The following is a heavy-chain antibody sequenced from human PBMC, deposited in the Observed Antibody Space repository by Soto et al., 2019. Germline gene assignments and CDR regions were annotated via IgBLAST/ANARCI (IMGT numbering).Heavy chain of an antibody. Sequence: GGSLRLSCAASGFTFSSDEMNWVRQAPGKGLEWVSYISSSGSTIYYADSVKGRFTISRDNAKNSLYLQMNSLRAEDTAVYYCARYRRRNRFDYWGQATLVTVSS. J-gene: IGHJ4*02. CDR2: ISSSGSTI. V-gene: IGHV3-48*03. CDR1: GFTFSSDE. D-gene: IGHD1-1*01. CDR3: ARYRRRNRFDY.